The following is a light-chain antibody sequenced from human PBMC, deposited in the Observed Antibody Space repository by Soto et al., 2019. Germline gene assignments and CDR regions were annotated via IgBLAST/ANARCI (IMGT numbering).Light chain of an antibody. CDR1: QDISNY. V-gene: IGKV1-33*01. Sequence: DFQMTQSPSTLSASVGDRVTITCQASQDISNYLNWYQQKPGKAPKLLIYDASNLETGVPSRFSGSGSATDFTFTISSLQPEDIATYYCQQYDNLPLTFGGGTKAEMK. CDR3: QQYDNLPLT. CDR2: DAS. J-gene: IGKJ4*01.